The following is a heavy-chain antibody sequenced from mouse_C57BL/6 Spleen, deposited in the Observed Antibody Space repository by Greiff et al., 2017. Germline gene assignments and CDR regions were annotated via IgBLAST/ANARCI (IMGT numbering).Heavy chain of an antibody. D-gene: IGHD4-1*01. CDR1: GFTFSDYG. V-gene: IGHV5-17*01. J-gene: IGHJ4*01. Sequence: EVKLMESGGGLVKPGGSLKLSCAASGFTFSDYGMHWVRQAPEKGLEWVAYISSGSSTIYYADTVKGRVTISRDNAKNPLFLQMTSLRSEDTAMYYCARLTGKGYAMDYWGQGTSVTVSS. CDR3: ARLTGKGYAMDY. CDR2: ISSGSSTI.